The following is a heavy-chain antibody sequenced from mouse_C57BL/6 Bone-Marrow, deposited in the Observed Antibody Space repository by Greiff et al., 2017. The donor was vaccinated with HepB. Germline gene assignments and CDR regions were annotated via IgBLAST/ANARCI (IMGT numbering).Heavy chain of an antibody. CDR2: IDPETGGT. J-gene: IGHJ3*01. CDR3: TRGALELFAY. Sequence: QVQLKESGAELVRPGASVTLSCKASGYTFTDYEMHWVKQTPVHGLEWIGAIDPETGGTAYNQKFKGKAILTADKSSSTAYMELRSLTSEDSAVYYCTRGALELFAYWGQGTLVTVSA. V-gene: IGHV1-15*01. CDR1: GYTFTDYE.